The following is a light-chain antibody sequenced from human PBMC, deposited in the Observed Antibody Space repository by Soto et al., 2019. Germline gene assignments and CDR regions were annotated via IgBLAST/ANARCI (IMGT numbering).Light chain of an antibody. CDR3: MQALQTPWT. V-gene: IGKV2-28*01. CDR2: LGS. J-gene: IGKJ1*01. Sequence: DTVMTQSPLFLSVTPGEPASISCRSSQSLLDSNGYNYLDWYLQKPGQSAQLLIYLGSNRASGVPDRFSSSGSGTDFILKISRVEAEDVGVYYCMQALQTPWTFGQGTKVEIK. CDR1: QSLLDSNGYNY.